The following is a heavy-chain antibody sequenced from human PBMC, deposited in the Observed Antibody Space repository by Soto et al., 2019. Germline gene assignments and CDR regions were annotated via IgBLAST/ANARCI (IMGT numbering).Heavy chain of an antibody. V-gene: IGHV3-30*18. CDR1: GFTFSSYG. CDR3: AKDLDLLGPYYFDY. CDR2: ISYDGSNK. Sequence: GGSLRLSCAASGFTFSSYGMHWVRQAPGKGLEWVAVISYDGSNKYYADSVKGRFTISRDNSKNTLYLQMNSLRAEDTAVYYCAKDLDLLGPYYFDYWGQGTLVTVSS. J-gene: IGHJ4*02. D-gene: IGHD3-3*02.